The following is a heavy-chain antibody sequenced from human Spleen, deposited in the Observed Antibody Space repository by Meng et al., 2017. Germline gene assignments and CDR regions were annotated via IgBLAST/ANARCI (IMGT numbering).Heavy chain of an antibody. CDR2: IKKGWIP. J-gene: IGHJ4*02. CDR3: ARGPTTLAHDFDY. V-gene: IGHV4-34*01. D-gene: IGHD1-7*01. CDR1: GSCLSVYY. Sequence: QLPLWVAALLMPTQTLHLNCLVSGSCLSVYYCSGNRHPPEQGLEWSGEIKKGWIPNYNQSAEGRATVSVDTSQNNLSLKLSYVTDAHAAVYYCARGPTTLAHDFDYWGQGTLVTVSS.